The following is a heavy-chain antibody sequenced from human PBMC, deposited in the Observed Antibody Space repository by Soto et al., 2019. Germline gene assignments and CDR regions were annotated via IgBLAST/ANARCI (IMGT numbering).Heavy chain of an antibody. J-gene: IGHJ4*02. CDR1: GFTFTRYS. D-gene: IGHD6-19*01. Sequence: GGSLRLSCAASGFTFTRYSMNWVRQAPGKGLEWVSYISSSSSLIYYADSVKGRFTISRDNSKNTLYLQMNSLRAEDTAVYYCATELPPYSSGWYFDYWGQGTLVTVSS. CDR3: ATELPPYSSGWYFDY. CDR2: ISSSSSLI. V-gene: IGHV3-48*01.